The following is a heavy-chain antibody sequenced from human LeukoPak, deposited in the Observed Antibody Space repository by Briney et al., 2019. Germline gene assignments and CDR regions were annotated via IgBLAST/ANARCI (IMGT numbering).Heavy chain of an antibody. Sequence: GGSLRLSCAASGFTFSSYWMHWVRQAPGKGPVWVSRINSDGSSTSYADSVKGRFTISRDNAKNTLYLQMNSLRAEDTAVYYCARDESRDGYNLGFDYWGQGTLVTVSS. CDR2: INSDGSST. J-gene: IGHJ4*02. CDR1: GFTFSSYW. CDR3: ARDESRDGYNLGFDY. D-gene: IGHD5-24*01. V-gene: IGHV3-74*01.